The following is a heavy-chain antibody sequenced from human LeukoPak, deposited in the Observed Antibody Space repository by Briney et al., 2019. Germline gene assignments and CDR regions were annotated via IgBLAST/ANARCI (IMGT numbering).Heavy chain of an antibody. D-gene: IGHD4-17*01. V-gene: IGHV3-21*01. CDR1: GFTFSSHS. J-gene: IGHJ4*01. CDR2: ISSSTSYI. CDR3: ARAGGSTVSHSDY. Sequence: GGSLRLSCAASGFTFSSHSMNWIRQAPGKGLEWVSSISSSTSYIYYADSVKGRFTISKDNAKNSLYLQMNSLRAEDTAVNYCARAGGSTVSHSDYWGQGTLVTVSS.